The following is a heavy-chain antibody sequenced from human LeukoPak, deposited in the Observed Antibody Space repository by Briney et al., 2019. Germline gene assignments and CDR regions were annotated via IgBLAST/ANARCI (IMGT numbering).Heavy chain of an antibody. D-gene: IGHD3-3*01. Sequence: GGSLRLSCAASGFTFSSYWMSWVRQAPGKGLEWAANIKQDGSEKYYVDSVKGRFTISRDNAKNSLYLQMNSLRAEDTAVYYCARAEGDFWSGYYYYYMDVWGKGTTVTVSS. J-gene: IGHJ6*03. CDR3: ARAEGDFWSGYYYYYMDV. CDR2: IKQDGSEK. V-gene: IGHV3-7*01. CDR1: GFTFSSYW.